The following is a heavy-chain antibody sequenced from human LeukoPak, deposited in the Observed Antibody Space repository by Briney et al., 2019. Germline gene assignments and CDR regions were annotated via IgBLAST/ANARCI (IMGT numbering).Heavy chain of an antibody. CDR3: ARADYDFWSGYFSPPDV. D-gene: IGHD3-3*01. Sequence: SETLSLTCTVSGGSISSSSYYWGWIRQPPGKGLEWIGSIYYSGSTYYNPSLKRRVTISVDTSKNQFSLKLSSVTAADTAVYYCARADYDFWSGYFSPPDVWGKGTTVTVSS. CDR2: IYYSGST. J-gene: IGHJ6*04. CDR1: GGSISSSSYY. V-gene: IGHV4-39*01.